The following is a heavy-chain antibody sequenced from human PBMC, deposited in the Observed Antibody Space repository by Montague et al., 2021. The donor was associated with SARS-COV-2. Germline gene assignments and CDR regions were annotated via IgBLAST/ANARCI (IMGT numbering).Heavy chain of an antibody. CDR2: VSASGST. CDR1: GDSISYFY. J-gene: IGHJ4*02. CDR3: ARDVVEAPGTFDY. Sequence: SETLSLTCTVSGDSISYFYWSWIRQPAGKGLEWIGRVSASGSTNYNPSLNSRVTMSVDTSKKQFSPRLGPVTAADTAVYYCARDVVEAPGTFDYWGQGTLVTVSS. D-gene: IGHD6-13*01. V-gene: IGHV4-4*07.